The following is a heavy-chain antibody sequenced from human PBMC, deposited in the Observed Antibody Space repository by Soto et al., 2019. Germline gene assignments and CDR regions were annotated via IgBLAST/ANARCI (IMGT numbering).Heavy chain of an antibody. D-gene: IGHD2-2*01. CDR1: NYPISSGFY. Sequence: SETLSLTCAVSNYPISSGFYWGWLRQPPGRGLEWIANVYHSGSTFYNPALKSRVTISRDTSNNQFSLKLNSVTAADTAVYYCARSLCSTVTCSAAGFDPWGQGTLVTVSS. J-gene: IGHJ5*02. CDR3: ARSLCSTVTCSAAGFDP. CDR2: VYHSGST. V-gene: IGHV4-38-2*01.